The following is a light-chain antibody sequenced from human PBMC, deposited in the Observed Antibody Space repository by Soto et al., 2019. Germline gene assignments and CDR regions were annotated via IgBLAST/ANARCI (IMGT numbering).Light chain of an antibody. CDR3: QQYNSYRLT. Sequence: DIQMTQSPSTLSSSVGDIFTITFRASQSISSWLAWYQQKPGKAPKLLIYKASSLESGVPSRFSGSGSGTEFTLTISSLQPDDFATYYCQQYNSYRLTFGGGTKVDIK. CDR1: QSISSW. V-gene: IGKV1-5*03. J-gene: IGKJ4*01. CDR2: KAS.